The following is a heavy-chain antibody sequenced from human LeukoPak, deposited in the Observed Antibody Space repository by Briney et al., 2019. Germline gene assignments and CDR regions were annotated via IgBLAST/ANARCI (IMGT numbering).Heavy chain of an antibody. CDR1: GGSISSYY. V-gene: IGHV4-59*01. Sequence: PSETLSLTCTVSGGSISSYYWSWIRQPPGKGLEWIGYIYYSGSTNYSPSLKSRVTISVDTSKNQFSLKLSSVTAADTAVYYCARANYDYVWGTSPFDYWGQGTLVTVSS. CDR3: ARANYDYVWGTSPFDY. D-gene: IGHD3-16*01. CDR2: IYYSGST. J-gene: IGHJ4*02.